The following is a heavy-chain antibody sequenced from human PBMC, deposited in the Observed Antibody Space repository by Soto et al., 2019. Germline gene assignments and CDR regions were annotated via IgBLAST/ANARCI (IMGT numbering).Heavy chain of an antibody. Sequence: ASVKVSCKASGYTFTGYYMHWVRQAPGQGLEGMGWINPNSGGTNYAQKFQGRVTMTRDTSISTAYMELSRLRSDDTAVYYCARDPMGYGDYVGYYYGMDVWGQGPPMTF. V-gene: IGHV1-2*02. D-gene: IGHD4-17*01. J-gene: IGHJ6*02. CDR1: GYTFTGYY. CDR3: ARDPMGYGDYVGYYYGMDV. CDR2: INPNSGGT.